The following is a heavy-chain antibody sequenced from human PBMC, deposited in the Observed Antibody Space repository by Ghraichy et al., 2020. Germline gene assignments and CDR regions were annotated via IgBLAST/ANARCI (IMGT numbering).Heavy chain of an antibody. CDR2: INHSGST. J-gene: IGHJ4*02. CDR3: ARSPTFRRPFYGYGLGY. D-gene: IGHD5-18*01. CDR1: GGSFSGYY. Sequence: SETLSLTCAVYGGSFSGYYWSWIRQPPGKGLEWIGEINHSGSTNYNPSLKSRVTISVDTSKNQFSLRLSSVTAADTAVYYCARSPTFRRPFYGYGLGYWGQGTLVTVSS. V-gene: IGHV4-34*01.